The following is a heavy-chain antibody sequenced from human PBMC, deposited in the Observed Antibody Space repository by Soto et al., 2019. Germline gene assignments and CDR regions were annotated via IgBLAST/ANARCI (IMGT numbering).Heavy chain of an antibody. CDR1: GGSFSDTY. D-gene: IGHD5-18*01. CDR2: IYYSGNT. J-gene: IGHJ4*02. Sequence: SETLSLTCAVYGGSFSDTYWNWFRQPPGKGLEWIGYIYYSGNTNYNPSLKSRVTISVDTSKNQFSLKLSSISAADTAVYYCARHSTGAKWIQFDYWGQGTLVTVSS. CDR3: ARHSTGAKWIQFDY. V-gene: IGHV4-59*08.